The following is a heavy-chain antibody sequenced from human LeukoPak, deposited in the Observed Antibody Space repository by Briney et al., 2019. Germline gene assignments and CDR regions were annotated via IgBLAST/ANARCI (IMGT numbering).Heavy chain of an antibody. CDR3: AKDLTPYYDILTGYHAFDY. D-gene: IGHD3-9*01. J-gene: IGHJ4*02. V-gene: IGHV3-23*01. CDR2: ISGSGGST. Sequence: GGSLRLSCAASGFTFSSYAMSWVRQAPGKGLEWVSAISGSGGSTYYADSVKGRFTISRDNSKNTLYLQMNSLRAEDTAVYYCAKDLTPYYDILTGYHAFDYWGQGTLVTVSS. CDR1: GFTFSSYA.